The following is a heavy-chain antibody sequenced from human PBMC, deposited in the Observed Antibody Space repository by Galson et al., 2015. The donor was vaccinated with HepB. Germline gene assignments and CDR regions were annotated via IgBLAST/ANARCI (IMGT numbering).Heavy chain of an antibody. CDR2: IIPILGIA. CDR3: ARDLYDSSGFDYYYYGMDV. V-gene: IGHV1-69*10. Sequence: SVKVSCKASGGTFSSYAISWVRQAPGQGLEWMGGIIPILGIANYAQKFQGRVTITADESTSTAYMGLSSLRSEDTAVYYCARDLYDSSGFDYYYYGMDVWGQGTTVTVSS. CDR1: GGTFSSYA. D-gene: IGHD3-22*01. J-gene: IGHJ6*02.